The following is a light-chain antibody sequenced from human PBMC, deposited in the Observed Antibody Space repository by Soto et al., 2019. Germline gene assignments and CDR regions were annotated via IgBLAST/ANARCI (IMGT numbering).Light chain of an antibody. V-gene: IGKV1-39*01. Sequence: DIQMTQSPSSLSASVGDRVTITCRASQSISSYLNWYQQKPGKAPKVLIYAASSLQSGVPSRFSGSGSGTDFPLTISRLQPEDFSTYYCQQSYSTPRTFGQGTMVEVK. CDR1: QSISSY. J-gene: IGKJ1*01. CDR2: AAS. CDR3: QQSYSTPRT.